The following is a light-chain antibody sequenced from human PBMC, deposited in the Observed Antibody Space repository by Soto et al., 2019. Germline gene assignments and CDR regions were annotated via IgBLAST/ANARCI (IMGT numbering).Light chain of an antibody. Sequence: DIVMTQSPDSLAVSLGERATINCKSTQSVLYSSNNKNYLAWYQQRPGQPPKLLIYWASTREAGVPDRFSGSGSGTDFTLTSTSLQAEVVAVYYCQQYESTPPTFGQGTKLEIK. CDR1: QSVLYSSNNKNY. CDR2: WAS. V-gene: IGKV4-1*01. CDR3: QQYESTPPT. J-gene: IGKJ2*01.